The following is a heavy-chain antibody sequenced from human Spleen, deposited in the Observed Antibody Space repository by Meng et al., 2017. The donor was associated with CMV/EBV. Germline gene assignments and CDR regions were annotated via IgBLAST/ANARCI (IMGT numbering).Heavy chain of an antibody. J-gene: IGHJ4*02. Sequence: GESLKISCAASGFTFSSYEMNWVRQAPGKGLEWVSSISSSSTNIYYPDSVKGRFTISRDNSNNMLYLQMNSLRAEDTAVYYCAKDPGVAGSRTYYFDFWGPGTLVTVSS. V-gene: IGHV3-21*04. CDR3: AKDPGVAGSRTYYFDF. D-gene: IGHD6-19*01. CDR2: ISSSSTNI. CDR1: GFTFSSYE.